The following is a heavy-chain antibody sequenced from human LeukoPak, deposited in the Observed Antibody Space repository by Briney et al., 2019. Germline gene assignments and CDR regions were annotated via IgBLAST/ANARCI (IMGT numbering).Heavy chain of an antibody. CDR2: INPNSGGT. J-gene: IGHJ4*02. Sequence: ASVKVSCKAAGYTFSGYYMHWVRQAPGQGLEWMGWINPNSGGTNYAQKFQGRVTMTRDTSISTAYMELCRLTSDDTAVYYCANSVSSSWAIIDYWGQGTLVTVSS. V-gene: IGHV1-2*02. CDR1: GYTFSGYY. D-gene: IGHD6-13*01. CDR3: ANSVSSSWAIIDY.